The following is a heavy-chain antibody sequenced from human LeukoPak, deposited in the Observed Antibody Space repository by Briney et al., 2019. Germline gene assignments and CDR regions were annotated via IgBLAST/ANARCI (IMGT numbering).Heavy chain of an antibody. CDR3: AKPLATTAYRYFEY. Sequence: GRSLRLSCAASGFIFSYYGMHWVRQAPGKGLEWVAVIWYDGSNQYYADSVKGRFTISRDNSKSTLYLQMNSLRAEDTAVYYCAKPLATTAYRYFEYWGQGTLVTVS. CDR1: GFIFSYYG. CDR2: IWYDGSNQ. D-gene: IGHD3-16*02. J-gene: IGHJ4*02. V-gene: IGHV3-33*06.